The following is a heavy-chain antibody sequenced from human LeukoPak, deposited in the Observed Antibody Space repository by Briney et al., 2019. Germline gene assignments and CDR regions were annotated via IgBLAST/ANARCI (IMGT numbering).Heavy chain of an antibody. D-gene: IGHD3-9*01. J-gene: IGHJ6*03. Sequence: GGSLRLSCAASGFTFSDYYMSWIHQAPGKGLEWVSYISSSGSTIYYADSVKGRFTIFRGNAKNSLYLQMNSLRAEDTAVYYCARATRYFDWLLLGYYMDVWGKGTTVTVSS. CDR1: GFTFSDYY. CDR3: ARATRYFDWLLLGYYMDV. V-gene: IGHV3-11*04. CDR2: ISSSGSTI.